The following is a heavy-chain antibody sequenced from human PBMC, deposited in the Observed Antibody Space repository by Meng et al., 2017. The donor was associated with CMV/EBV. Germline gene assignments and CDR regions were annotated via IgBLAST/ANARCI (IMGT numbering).Heavy chain of an antibody. CDR3: ARDRVPCSITSCYLDY. J-gene: IGHJ4*02. Sequence: ASVKVSCKASGYTFTSYYMHWVRQAPGQGLEWRGIINPSGGSTSYAQKFQGRVTMTRDTSTSTVYMELSSLRSEDTAVYYCARDRVPCSITSCYLDYWGQGTLVTVSS. V-gene: IGHV1-46*01. CDR2: INPSGGST. CDR1: GYTFTSYY. D-gene: IGHD2-2*01.